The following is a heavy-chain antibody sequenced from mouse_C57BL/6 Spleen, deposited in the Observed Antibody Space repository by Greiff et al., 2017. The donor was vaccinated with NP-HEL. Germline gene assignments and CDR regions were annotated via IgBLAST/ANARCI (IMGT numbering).Heavy chain of an antibody. J-gene: IGHJ3*01. CDR3: ARGNGYPFAY. CDR1: GYSITSGYD. Sequence: DVQLQESGPGMVKPSQSLSLTCTVTGYSITSGYDWHWIRHFPGNKLEWMGYISYSGSTNYNPSLKSRISITHDTPKNHFFLKLNSVTTEDTATYYCARGNGYPFAYWGQGTLVTVSA. V-gene: IGHV3-1*01. CDR2: ISYSGST. D-gene: IGHD2-2*01.